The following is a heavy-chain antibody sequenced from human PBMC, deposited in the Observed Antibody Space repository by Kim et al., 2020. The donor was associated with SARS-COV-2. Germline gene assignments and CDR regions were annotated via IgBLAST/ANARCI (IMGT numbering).Heavy chain of an antibody. V-gene: IGHV3-23*01. J-gene: IGHJ4*02. D-gene: IGHD6-13*01. Sequence: ADSLKGHFTISRENSKSTLYLQMNSLRVEDTAVYRCVKKFGSSWQDYFDYWGQGTLVTVSS. CDR3: VKKFGSSWQDYFDY.